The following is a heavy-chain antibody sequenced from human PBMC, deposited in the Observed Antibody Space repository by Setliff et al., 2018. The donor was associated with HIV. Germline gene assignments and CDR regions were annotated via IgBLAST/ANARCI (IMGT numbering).Heavy chain of an antibody. Sequence: KPSETLSLTCTVSGGSIRSSSYYWGWIRQPPGKGLEWIGSIYYNGNTYYNPSLKSRVTMSVDTSKNQFSLKLSSVTAADTAVFYCARGGYSYGFGRHRAYFQYWGQGTQVTVSS. J-gene: IGHJ1*01. D-gene: IGHD5-18*01. V-gene: IGHV4-39*07. CDR3: ARGGYSYGFGRHRAYFQY. CDR2: IYYNGNT. CDR1: GGSIRSSSYY.